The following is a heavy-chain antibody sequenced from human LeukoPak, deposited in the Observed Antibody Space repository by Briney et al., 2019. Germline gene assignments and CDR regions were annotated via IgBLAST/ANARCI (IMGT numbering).Heavy chain of an antibody. CDR1: GFTFSSYS. CDR2: ISNMISTYI. V-gene: IGHV3-21*01. D-gene: IGHD4/OR15-4a*01. Sequence: GGSLRLSCAASGFTFSSYSMMWVRQAPGKGPEWVSFISNMISTYIYYADSVKGRFTISRDNAKNSLYLQMNSLRAEDTAVYYCARPLDYHDYAMDVWGQGTTVSVSS. J-gene: IGHJ6*02. CDR3: ARPLDYHDYAMDV.